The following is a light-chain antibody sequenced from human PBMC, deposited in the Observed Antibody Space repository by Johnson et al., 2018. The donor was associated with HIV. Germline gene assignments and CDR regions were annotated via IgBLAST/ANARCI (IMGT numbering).Light chain of an antibody. J-gene: IGLJ1*01. CDR3: GTWDSSLSVSYV. Sequence: QSVLTQPPSVSAAPGQKVTISCSGSSSNIGNNYVSWYQQLPGTAPKLLIYDNNKRPSGIPDRFSGSKSGTSATLDITGLQTGDEADYYCGTWDSSLSVSYVFGTGTKVTVL. CDR2: DNN. V-gene: IGLV1-51*01. CDR1: SSNIGNNY.